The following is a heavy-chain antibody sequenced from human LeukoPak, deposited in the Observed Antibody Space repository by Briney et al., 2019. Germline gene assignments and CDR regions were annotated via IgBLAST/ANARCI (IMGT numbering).Heavy chain of an antibody. J-gene: IGHJ6*03. CDR1: GFTFSSYG. CDR2: ISGSGGST. Sequence: GGSLRLSCAASGFTFSSYGMSWVRQAPGKGLEWVSAISGSGGSTYYADSVKGRFTISRDNPKNTLYLQMNSLRAEDTAVYYCAKPLWLDYYYMDVWGKGTTVTISS. V-gene: IGHV3-23*01. CDR3: AKPLWLDYYYMDV. D-gene: IGHD3-10*01.